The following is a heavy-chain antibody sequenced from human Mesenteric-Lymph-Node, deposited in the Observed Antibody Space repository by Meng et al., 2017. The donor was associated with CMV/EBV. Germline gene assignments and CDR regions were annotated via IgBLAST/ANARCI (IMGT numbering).Heavy chain of an antibody. V-gene: IGHV3-48*03. Sequence: GGSLRLSCAASGFSFSFYEMNWVRQAPGKGLEWVSYISGRTNSIKYADSVKGRFTISRDNAENSLYLHMKTLRAGDTGVYYCARSSPYNWNPRIDAFDIWGQGTVVTVSS. CDR3: ARSSPYNWNPRIDAFDI. CDR2: ISGRTNSI. CDR1: GFSFSFYE. D-gene: IGHD1-1*01. J-gene: IGHJ3*02.